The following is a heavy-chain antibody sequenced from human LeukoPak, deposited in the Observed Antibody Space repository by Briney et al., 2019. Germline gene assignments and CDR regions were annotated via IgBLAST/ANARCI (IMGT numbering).Heavy chain of an antibody. V-gene: IGHV4-39*01. CDR1: GGSISSSSYY. D-gene: IGHD3-10*01. CDR2: IYYSGST. J-gene: IGHJ3*02. Sequence: SETLSLTCTVSGGSISSSSYYWGWIRQPPGKGLEWIGSIYYSGSTYYNPSLKSRVTISVDTSKNQFSLKLSSVTAADTAVYYCARLGYYGSGRGRGFDIWGQGTMVTVSS. CDR3: ARLGYYGSGRGRGFDI.